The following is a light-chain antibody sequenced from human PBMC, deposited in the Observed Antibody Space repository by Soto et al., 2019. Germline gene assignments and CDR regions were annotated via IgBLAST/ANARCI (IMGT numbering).Light chain of an antibody. CDR2: KAS. Sequence: DIQMTQSPSTLSASVGDRVTITCRASQSIRNWLAWYQQKPGKAPKLLIYKASSLESGVPSRFSGSGSGTEFTLTISSLQPDDFATYYCQQYDSYSPTWTFGQGTQVEIK. CDR3: QQYDSYSPTWT. V-gene: IGKV1-5*03. J-gene: IGKJ1*01. CDR1: QSIRNW.